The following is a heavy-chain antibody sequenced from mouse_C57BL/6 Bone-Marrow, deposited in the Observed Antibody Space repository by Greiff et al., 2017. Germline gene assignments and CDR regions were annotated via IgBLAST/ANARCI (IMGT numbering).Heavy chain of an antibody. CDR1: GFTFTSYG. V-gene: IGHV5-6*01. CDR3: ARPTVYYAMDY. Sequence: EVKLVESGADLVKPGGSLKLSCAASGFTFTSYGMSWVRQTPDKRLEWVATISSGGSYTYYPDSVKGRFTISRDNAKNTMYLQMSSLKSEDTAMYYCARPTVYYAMDYWGQGTSVTVSS. D-gene: IGHD1-1*01. CDR2: ISSGGSYT. J-gene: IGHJ4*01.